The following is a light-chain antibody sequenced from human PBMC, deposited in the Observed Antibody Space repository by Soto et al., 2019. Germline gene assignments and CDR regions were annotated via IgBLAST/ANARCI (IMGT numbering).Light chain of an antibody. J-gene: IGLJ1*01. CDR3: AAWDDSLSGSYV. CDR2: RNN. V-gene: IGLV1-47*01. Sequence: VVTQPPSASGTPGQRVTISSSGSTSNIGSNYVYWYQQLPGTAPKLLIYRNNQRPSGVPDRFSGSKSGTSASLAISGLRSEDEADYYCAAWDDSLSGSYVFGTGTKVTVL. CDR1: TSNIGSNY.